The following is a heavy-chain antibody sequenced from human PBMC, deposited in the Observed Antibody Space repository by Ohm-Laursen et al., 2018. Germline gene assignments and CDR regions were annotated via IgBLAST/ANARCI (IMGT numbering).Heavy chain of an antibody. CDR1: GGSISSGGYY. CDR3: ARFSSGWSYWFDP. V-gene: IGHV4-31*03. D-gene: IGHD6-19*01. CDR2: IYYSGST. Sequence: TLSLTCTVSGGSISSGGYYWSWIRQHPGKGLEWIGYIYYSGSTYYNPSLKSRVTISVDTSKNQFSLKLSSVTAADTAVYYCARFSSGWSYWFDPWGQGTLVTVSS. J-gene: IGHJ5*02.